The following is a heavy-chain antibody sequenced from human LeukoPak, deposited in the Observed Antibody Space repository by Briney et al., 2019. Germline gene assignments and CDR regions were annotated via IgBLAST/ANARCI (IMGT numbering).Heavy chain of an antibody. V-gene: IGHV1-18*01. CDR3: ATTRGVTITAAFDI. CDR2: ISAYNGNT. J-gene: IGHJ3*02. CDR1: GYTFTSYG. Sequence: GASVKVSCXASGYTFTSYGISWVRQAPGQGLEWMGWISAYNGNTNYAQKLQGRVTMTTDTSTSTAYMELRSLRSDDTAVYYCATTRGVTITAAFDIWGQGTMVTVSS. D-gene: IGHD3-3*01.